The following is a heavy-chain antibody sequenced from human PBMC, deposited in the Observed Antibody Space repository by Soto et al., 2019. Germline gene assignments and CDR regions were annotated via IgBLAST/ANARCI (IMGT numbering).Heavy chain of an antibody. CDR2: INAGNGNT. Sequence: ASVKVSCKASGYTFTSYAMHWVRQAPGQRLEWMGWINAGNGNTKYSQKFQGRVTITRDTSASTAYMELSSLRSEDMAVYYCARGEHYSSLVDIWGPGTMVTVSS. CDR1: GYTFTSYA. CDR3: ARGEHYSSLVDI. J-gene: IGHJ3*02. D-gene: IGHD4-4*01. V-gene: IGHV1-3*01.